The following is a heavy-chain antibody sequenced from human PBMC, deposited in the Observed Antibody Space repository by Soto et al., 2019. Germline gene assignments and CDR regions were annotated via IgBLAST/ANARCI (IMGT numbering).Heavy chain of an antibody. CDR1: GFTFGNYW. J-gene: IGHJ4*02. Sequence: EVQLVESGGGLVQPGGSLRLSCAASGFTFGNYWMHWVRQAPGKGLVWVARINSDGSSTSYADSVKGRFTISRDNAKNTLYLQMNSLRAEDTAMYYCTEVISTVGGDFDSWGQGTLVTVSS. CDR2: INSDGSST. V-gene: IGHV3-74*01. CDR3: TEVISTVGGDFDS. D-gene: IGHD3-16*01.